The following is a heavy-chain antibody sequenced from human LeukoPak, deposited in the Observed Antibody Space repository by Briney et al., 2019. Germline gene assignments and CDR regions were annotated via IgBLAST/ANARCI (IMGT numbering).Heavy chain of an antibody. CDR2: INNDGSTA. D-gene: IGHD1/OR15-1a*01. Sequence: PGGSLRPSSAASGFAFTNHWMHRVRQAPGKGLVWVSHINNDGSTATYADSVKGRFTISRDNAKNTVFLQMNSLRAEDTAVLLCTREESGNIDYWGQGTLVTVSS. CDR3: TREESGNIDY. CDR1: GFAFTNHW. V-gene: IGHV3-74*01. J-gene: IGHJ4*02.